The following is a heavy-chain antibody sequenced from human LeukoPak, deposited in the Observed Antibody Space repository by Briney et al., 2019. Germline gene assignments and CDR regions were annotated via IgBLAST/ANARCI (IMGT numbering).Heavy chain of an antibody. Sequence: SQTLSLTCAISGESVSSNNAAWTWIRQSPSRGLEWLGRTYYRSKWFNDYAVSVKSRITINPDTSKNQFFLQLNSETPEDTAVYYCAREYLGGYLIYWGQGTLDTVSS. CDR2: TYYRSKWFN. D-gene: IGHD3-16*02. CDR3: AREYLGGYLIY. CDR1: GESVSSNNAA. V-gene: IGHV6-1*01. J-gene: IGHJ4*02.